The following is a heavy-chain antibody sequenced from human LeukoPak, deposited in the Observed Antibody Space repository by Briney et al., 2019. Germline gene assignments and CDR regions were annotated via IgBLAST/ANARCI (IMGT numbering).Heavy chain of an antibody. J-gene: IGHJ6*02. CDR1: GGSLSSYY. V-gene: IGHV4-59*01. CDR3: ARNSGYYYYGMDV. CDR2: IYYSGST. D-gene: IGHD6-25*01. Sequence: PSETLSLTCTVSGGSLSSYYWSWIRQPPGKGLEWIGYIYYSGSTNYNPSLKSRVTISVDTSKNQFSLKLSSVTAADTAVYYCARNSGYYYYGMDVWGQGTTVTVSS.